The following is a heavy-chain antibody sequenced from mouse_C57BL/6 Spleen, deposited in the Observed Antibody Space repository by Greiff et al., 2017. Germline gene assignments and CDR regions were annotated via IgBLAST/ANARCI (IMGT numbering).Heavy chain of an antibody. V-gene: IGHV1-19*01. CDR2: INPYNGGT. J-gene: IGHJ2*01. CDR3: ARSTMITTGVYYFDY. CDR1: GYTFTDYY. Sequence: EVQLKESGPVLVKPGASVKMSCKASGYTFTDYYMNWVKQSHGKSLEWIGVINPYNGGTSYNQKFKGKATLTVDKSSSTAYMELNSLTSEDSAVYYCARSTMITTGVYYFDYWGQGTTLTVSS. D-gene: IGHD2-4*01.